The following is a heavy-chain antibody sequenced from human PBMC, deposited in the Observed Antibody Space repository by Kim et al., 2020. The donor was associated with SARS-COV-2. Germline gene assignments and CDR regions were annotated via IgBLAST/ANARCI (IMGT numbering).Heavy chain of an antibody. CDR3: ARWTSTSYY. CDR1: GFSLGDYW. J-gene: IGHJ4*02. Sequence: GGSLRLSCAASGFSLGDYWMNWVRQAPGKGLGWVANIKQDGTDKHYVDSVKGRFTISRDNAKNSLYLQMNSLIAEDTAVYYCARWTSTSYYWGQGTLVTVSS. CDR2: IKQDGTDK. V-gene: IGHV3-7*01. D-gene: IGHD2-2*01.